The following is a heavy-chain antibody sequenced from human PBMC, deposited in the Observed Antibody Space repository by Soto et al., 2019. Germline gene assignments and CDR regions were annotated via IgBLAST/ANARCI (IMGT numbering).Heavy chain of an antibody. CDR1: GFTFHDYA. Sequence: LSPPCQASGFTFHDYARHWVRQGQGKGLEWVSGITWNSGSIDYADSVKGRFTISRDNAKNSLYLQMNSLRPEDTALYYCAKDIREYSSGWTYFDYWGHGALVTVSS. D-gene: IGHD6-19*01. CDR3: AKDIREYSSGWTYFDY. V-gene: IGHV3-9*01. CDR2: ITWNSGSI. J-gene: IGHJ4*01.